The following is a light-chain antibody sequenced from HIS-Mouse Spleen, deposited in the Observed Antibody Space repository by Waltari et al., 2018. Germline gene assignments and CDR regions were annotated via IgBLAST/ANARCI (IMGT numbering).Light chain of an antibody. CDR1: SRDGWSANP. J-gene: IGLJ2*01. CDR3: CSYAGSSTLV. Sequence: QSALTQPASVSGSPGQSITISCTGTSRDGWSANPVSWYQQHPGKAPKLMIYEGSKRPSGVSNRFSGSKSGNTASLTISGLQAEDEADYYCCSYAGSSTLVFGGGTKLTVL. V-gene: IGLV2-23*01. CDR2: EGS.